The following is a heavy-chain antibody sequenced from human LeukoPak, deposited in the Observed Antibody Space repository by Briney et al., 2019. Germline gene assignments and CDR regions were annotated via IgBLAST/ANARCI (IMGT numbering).Heavy chain of an antibody. J-gene: IGHJ4*02. CDR1: GFTFDDYA. D-gene: IGHD5-12*01. V-gene: IGHV3-9*03. CDR2: ISWNSGSI. CDR3: AKDGGYSGYDHFDY. Sequence: GGSLRLSCAASGFTFDDYAMHWVRQAPGEGLEWVSGISWNSGSIGYADSVRGRFTISRDNAKNSLYLQMNSLRAEDMALYYCAKDGGYSGYDHFDYWGQGTLVTVSS.